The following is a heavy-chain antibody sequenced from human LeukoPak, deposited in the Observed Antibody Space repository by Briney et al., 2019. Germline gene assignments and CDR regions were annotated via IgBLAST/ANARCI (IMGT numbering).Heavy chain of an antibody. Sequence: AGGSLRLSCAASGFTFSSYSMNWVRQAPGKGLEWVSSISSSSSYIYYADSVEGRFTISRDNAKNSLYLQMNSLRAEDTAVYYCARAKYSYGYYMDVWGKGTTVTVSS. CDR3: ARAKYSYGYYMDV. D-gene: IGHD5-18*01. CDR1: GFTFSSYS. J-gene: IGHJ6*03. CDR2: ISSSSSYI. V-gene: IGHV3-21*01.